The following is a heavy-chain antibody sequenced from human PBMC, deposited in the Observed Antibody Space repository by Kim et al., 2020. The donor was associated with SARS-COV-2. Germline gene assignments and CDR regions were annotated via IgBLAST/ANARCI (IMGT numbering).Heavy chain of an antibody. CDR3: ARDYSSSSGTGPWGMDV. J-gene: IGHJ6*02. V-gene: IGHV4-59*08. CDR2: IYYSGST. CDR1: GGSISSYY. D-gene: IGHD6-6*01. Sequence: SETLSLTCTVSGGSISSYYWSWIRQPPGKGLEWIGYIYYSGSTNYNPSLKSRVTISVDTSKNQFSLKLSSVTAADTAVYYCARDYSSSSGTGPWGMDVWGQGTTVTVSS.